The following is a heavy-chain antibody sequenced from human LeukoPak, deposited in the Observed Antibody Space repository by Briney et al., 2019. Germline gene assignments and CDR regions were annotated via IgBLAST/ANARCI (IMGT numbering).Heavy chain of an antibody. CDR2: INWNSAFI. D-gene: IGHD3-16*02. CDR1: GFTFDDYA. J-gene: IGHJ4*02. Sequence: PGRSLRPSCAASGFTFDDYAMDWVRQAPGKGVEWVSGINWNSAFIGYADSVKGRFTISRDNAKNSLYLQINSLRAEDMALYYCAKGGGSELSYFFDYWGQGTLVTVSS. CDR3: AKGGGSELSYFFDY. V-gene: IGHV3-9*03.